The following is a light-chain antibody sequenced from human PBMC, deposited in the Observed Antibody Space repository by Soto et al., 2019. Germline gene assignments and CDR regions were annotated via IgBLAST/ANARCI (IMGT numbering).Light chain of an antibody. J-gene: IGKJ4*01. V-gene: IGKV3-15*01. CDR2: DAS. CDR1: QSITGN. CDR3: QQYNNWPLT. Sequence: EIVMTQSPATLSVSPGERATLSCRASQSITGNLTWYQQKPGQAPRLLIYDASTRATGIPARFSGSGSGTEFTLTISRLQSEDFAVYYCQQYNNWPLTFGGGTKVEI.